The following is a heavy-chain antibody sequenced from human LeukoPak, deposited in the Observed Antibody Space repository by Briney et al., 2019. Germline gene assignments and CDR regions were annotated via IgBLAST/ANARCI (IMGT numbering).Heavy chain of an antibody. D-gene: IGHD1-26*01. CDR2: ISAYNGNT. J-gene: IGHJ5*02. Sequence: GASVKVSCKASGYTFTSYGISWVRQAPGQGLEWMGWISAYNGNTNYAQKLQGRVTMTTDTSTSTAYMELRSLRSDDPAVYYCARGDLEWEPDPNWFDPWGQGTLVTVSS. CDR3: ARGDLEWEPDPNWFDP. CDR1: GYTFTSYG. V-gene: IGHV1-18*01.